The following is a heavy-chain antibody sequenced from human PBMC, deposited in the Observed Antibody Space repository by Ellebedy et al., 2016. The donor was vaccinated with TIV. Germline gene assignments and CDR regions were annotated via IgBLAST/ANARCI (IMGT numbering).Heavy chain of an antibody. CDR1: GFTFTSSA. Sequence: AASVKVSCKASGFTFTSSAVQWVRQARGQRLEWIGWIVVGSGNTNYAQKFQERVTITRDMSTSTAYMELSSLRSEYTAVYYCAASYGHDAFDIWGQGTMFTVSS. CDR3: AASYGHDAFDI. J-gene: IGHJ3*02. V-gene: IGHV1-58*01. CDR2: IVVGSGNT. D-gene: IGHD3-10*01.